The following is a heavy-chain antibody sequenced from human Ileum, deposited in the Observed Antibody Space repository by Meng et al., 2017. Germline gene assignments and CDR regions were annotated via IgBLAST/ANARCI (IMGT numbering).Heavy chain of an antibody. Sequence: QGPLVESGGGVVQPGTSLRLSCAASGFTFRSYGMHWVRQAPGKGLEWVAVIWFDGSKTYYADSVKGRFTVSRDNSKNTLYLQMNSLRADDTAVYYCARYRSGSSDYWGPGTLVTVSS. CDR3: ARYRSGSSDY. CDR2: IWFDGSKT. J-gene: IGHJ4*02. D-gene: IGHD6-19*01. CDR1: GFTFRSYG. V-gene: IGHV3-33*01.